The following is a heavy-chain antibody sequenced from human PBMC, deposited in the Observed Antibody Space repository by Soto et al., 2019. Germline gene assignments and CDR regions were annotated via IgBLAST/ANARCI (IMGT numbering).Heavy chain of an antibody. V-gene: IGHV3-23*01. D-gene: IGHD1-1*01. J-gene: IGHJ4*02. CDR3: ADIFNWRFFDY. CDR1: GFTFSTYA. Sequence: GGSLRLSCAASGFTFSTYAMSWVRQAPGKGLEWVSSISGSGGSTYYADPVKGRFTISRDNSKNTVYLQMNSLRAEDTAVYYCADIFNWRFFDYWGQGTLVTVSS. CDR2: ISGSGGST.